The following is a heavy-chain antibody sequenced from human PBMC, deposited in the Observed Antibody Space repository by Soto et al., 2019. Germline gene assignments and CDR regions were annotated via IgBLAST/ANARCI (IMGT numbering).Heavy chain of an antibody. CDR3: AKDFYGSGFEYFDY. CDR1: GFTFDDYA. Sequence: EVQLVESGGGLVQPGRSLRLSCAASGFTFDDYAMHWVRQAPGKGLEWVSGISWNSGSIGYADSVKGRFTISRDNAKKALYLQVNSLRAEDTALYYCAKDFYGSGFEYFDYWGQGTLVTVSS. J-gene: IGHJ4*02. D-gene: IGHD3-10*01. CDR2: ISWNSGSI. V-gene: IGHV3-9*01.